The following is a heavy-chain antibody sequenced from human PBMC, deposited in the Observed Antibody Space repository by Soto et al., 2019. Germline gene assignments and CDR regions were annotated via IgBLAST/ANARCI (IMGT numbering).Heavy chain of an antibody. V-gene: IGHV4-59*01. Sequence: SETLSLTCTVSGGSISSYYWSWIRQPPGKGLEWIGYIYYSGSTNYNPSLKSRVTVSVDTSKNQFSLKLSSVTAADTAVYYCARDNGYSYGYTLDHWGQGTLVTVS. CDR3: ARDNGYSYGYTLDH. J-gene: IGHJ4*02. CDR2: IYYSGST. CDR1: GGSISSYY. D-gene: IGHD5-18*01.